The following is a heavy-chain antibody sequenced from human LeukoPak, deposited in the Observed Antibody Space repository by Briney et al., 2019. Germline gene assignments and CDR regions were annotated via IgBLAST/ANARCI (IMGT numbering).Heavy chain of an antibody. D-gene: IGHD6-19*01. CDR1: GFTFSSYS. V-gene: IGHV3-21*01. CDR3: ARGPLAVAGAFDI. J-gene: IGHJ3*02. Sequence: GGSMRLSCAASGFTFSSYSMNWVRQAPGKGLEWVSSISSSSSYIYYADSVKGRFTISRDNAKNSLYLQMNSLRAEDTAVYYCARGPLAVAGAFDIWGQGTMVTVSS. CDR2: ISSSSSYI.